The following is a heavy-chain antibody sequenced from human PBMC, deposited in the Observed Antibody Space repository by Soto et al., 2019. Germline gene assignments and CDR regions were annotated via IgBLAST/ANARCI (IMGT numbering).Heavy chain of an antibody. V-gene: IGHV1-69*08. Sequence: QVHLVQSGAEVRKPGSSVKVSCKASGGTSSTYTISWVRQAPGQGLEWMGRIIAVLGITNYAQSFQGRVTITAYKSTSTAYMELSSLLSEGPAVYYCAREEGTVTYDYCGQGNLVTVSS. CDR3: AREEGTVTYDY. CDR1: GGTSSTYT. D-gene: IGHD4-17*01. CDR2: IIAVLGIT. J-gene: IGHJ4*02.